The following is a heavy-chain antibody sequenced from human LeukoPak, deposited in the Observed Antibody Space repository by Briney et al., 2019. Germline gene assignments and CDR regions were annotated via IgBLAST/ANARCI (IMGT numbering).Heavy chain of an antibody. CDR1: GFSFDMYG. D-gene: IGHD5-18*01. V-gene: IGHV3-23*01. Sequence: GGSLRLSCAGSGFSFDMYGISWVRQAPGKGLEWVSTVSGGGERTYYADSVKGRFTISRDNSRKTVYLQLSSLVAADTARYYCAREFIDGGYSYGFDLFDSWGQGTLVTVSS. CDR3: AREFIDGGYSYGFDLFDS. J-gene: IGHJ4*02. CDR2: VSGGGERT.